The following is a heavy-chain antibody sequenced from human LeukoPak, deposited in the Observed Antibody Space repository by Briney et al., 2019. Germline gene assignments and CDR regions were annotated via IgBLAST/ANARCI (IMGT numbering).Heavy chain of an antibody. CDR3: AMGRVWHFDY. D-gene: IGHD3-16*01. J-gene: IGHJ4*02. CDR1: GFTFSSYA. V-gene: IGHV3-23*01. Sequence: PGGSLRLSCAASGFTFSSYAMSWVRQARGKGLEWVSAISGSGGSTYYADSVKGRFTISRDNSKNTLYLQMNSLRAEGTAVYYCAMGRVWHFDYWGQGTLVTVSS. CDR2: ISGSGGST.